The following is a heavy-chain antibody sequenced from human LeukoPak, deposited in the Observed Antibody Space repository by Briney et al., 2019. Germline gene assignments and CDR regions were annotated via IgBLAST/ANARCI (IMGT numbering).Heavy chain of an antibody. CDR1: GYTFTGYY. CDR2: INPNSGGT. D-gene: IGHD6-19*01. V-gene: IGHV1-2*06. Sequence: ASVKVSCKASGYTFTGYYMHWVRQAPGQGLEWMGRINPNSGGTNYAQKFQGRVTMTRDTSISTAYMELSRLGSDDTAVYYCAISRQWVADDAFDIWGQGTMVTVSS. J-gene: IGHJ3*02. CDR3: AISRQWVADDAFDI.